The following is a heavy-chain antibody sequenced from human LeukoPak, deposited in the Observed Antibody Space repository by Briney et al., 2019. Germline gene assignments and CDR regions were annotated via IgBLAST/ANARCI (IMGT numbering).Heavy chain of an antibody. CDR2: IYSGGNT. V-gene: IGHV3-53*01. Sequence: PGGSLRLSCAASGFTVSSNYMSWVRQAPGKGLEWVSVIYSGGNTYYADSVKGRFTISRDTSKNTLYLQMNSLRADDTAVYYCARVYKWLQYNAFDIWGQGTMVTVSS. J-gene: IGHJ3*02. CDR1: GFTVSSNY. CDR3: ARVYKWLQYNAFDI. D-gene: IGHD5-24*01.